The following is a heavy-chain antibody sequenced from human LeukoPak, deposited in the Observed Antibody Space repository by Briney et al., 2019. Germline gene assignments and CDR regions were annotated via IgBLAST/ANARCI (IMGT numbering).Heavy chain of an antibody. D-gene: IGHD3-9*01. Sequence: SETLSLTCTVSGGSISSSSYYWGWIRQPPGKGLEWIGSIYYSGSTYYNPSLKSRVTISVDTSKNQFSLKLSSVTAADTAVYYCARGAPYYDILTGLNWYFDLWGRGTLVTVSS. J-gene: IGHJ2*01. CDR1: GGSISSSSYY. CDR3: ARGAPYYDILTGLNWYFDL. CDR2: IYYSGST. V-gene: IGHV4-39*07.